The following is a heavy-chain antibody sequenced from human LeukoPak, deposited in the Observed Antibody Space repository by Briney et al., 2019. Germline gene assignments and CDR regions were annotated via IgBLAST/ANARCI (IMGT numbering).Heavy chain of an antibody. CDR3: ARDPGYSYGGAPVGMDV. CDR2: IYYSGST. D-gene: IGHD5-18*01. V-gene: IGHV4-31*03. J-gene: IGHJ6*02. CDR1: GGSVSSGGYC. Sequence: SETLSLTYTVSGGSVSSGGYCWRWIRQHPGKGLEWIGYIYYSGSTYYNPSLKSRVTISVDTSKNQFCLKLSSVTAADTAVYYCARDPGYSYGGAPVGMDVWGQGTTVTVSS.